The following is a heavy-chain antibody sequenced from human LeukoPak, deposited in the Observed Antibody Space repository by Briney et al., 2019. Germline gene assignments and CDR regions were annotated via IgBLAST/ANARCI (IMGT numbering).Heavy chain of an antibody. V-gene: IGHV3-48*03. J-gene: IGHJ4*02. CDR1: RFIFSSYE. Sequence: GGSLRLSCAASRFIFSSYEMNWVRQAPGKGLEWVSYISSSGNTIFYADSVKGRFTISRDNSKNSLFLQMNSLRAEDTAVYYCASGYTYGYDHWGQGTLVTVSS. CDR3: ASGYTYGYDH. CDR2: ISSSGNTI. D-gene: IGHD5-18*01.